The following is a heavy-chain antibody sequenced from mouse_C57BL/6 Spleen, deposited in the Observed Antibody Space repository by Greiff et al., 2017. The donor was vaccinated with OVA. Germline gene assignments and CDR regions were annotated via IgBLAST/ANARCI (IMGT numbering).Heavy chain of an antibody. CDR2: IDPSDSYT. J-gene: IGHJ2*01. D-gene: IGHD2-4*01. Sequence: QVQLQQPGAELVMPGASVKLSCKASGYTFTSYWMPWVKQRPGQGLEWIGEIDPSDSYTNYNQKFKGKSTLTVDKSSSTAYMQLSSLTSEDSAVYYCARTGYYDYGYYFDYWGQGTTLTVSS. CDR1: GYTFTSYW. V-gene: IGHV1-69*01. CDR3: ARTGYYDYGYYFDY.